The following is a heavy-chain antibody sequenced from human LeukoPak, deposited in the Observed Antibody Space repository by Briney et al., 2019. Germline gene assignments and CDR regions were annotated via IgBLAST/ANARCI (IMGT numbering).Heavy chain of an antibody. Sequence: GGSLRLSCAASGFTLSSYWMHWVRQAPGKGLEYVSAISENGGRTYYANSVKGRFTISRDNSKNTLFLQMNSLRAEDTAVYYCARDRGIAAVGGRGMDVWGQGTTVTVSS. CDR1: GFTLSSYW. D-gene: IGHD6-13*01. J-gene: IGHJ6*02. CDR3: ARDRGIAAVGGRGMDV. CDR2: ISENGGRT. V-gene: IGHV3-64*01.